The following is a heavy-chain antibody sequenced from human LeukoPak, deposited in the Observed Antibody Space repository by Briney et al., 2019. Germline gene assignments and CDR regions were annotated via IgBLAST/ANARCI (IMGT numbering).Heavy chain of an antibody. Sequence: SETPSLTCGVSGTSFTSYYWSWIRQTPGKGLEWSGEVNHSGYTNMNPSLKSRVTISVDTSKNQFSLMMTSVTAADTAVYFCARMTTGHDYWGQGILVTVSS. CDR1: GTSFTSYY. V-gene: IGHV4-34*01. D-gene: IGHD4-17*01. CDR2: VNHSGYT. CDR3: ARMTTGHDY. J-gene: IGHJ4*02.